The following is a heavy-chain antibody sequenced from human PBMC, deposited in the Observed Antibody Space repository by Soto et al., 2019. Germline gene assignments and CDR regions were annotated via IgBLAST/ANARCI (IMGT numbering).Heavy chain of an antibody. CDR2: ISGSGGST. V-gene: IGHV3-23*01. Sequence: GGSLRLSCAASGFTFNNYAMTWVRQAPGKGLEWVSAISGSGGSTYYADSVRGRFTISRDNSKNTLYLQINSLRAEDTAIYYCAKDYYHGSGSYYGDYYGMDVWGQGTKVTVSS. J-gene: IGHJ6*02. CDR3: AKDYYHGSGSYYGDYYGMDV. CDR1: GFTFNNYA. D-gene: IGHD3-10*01.